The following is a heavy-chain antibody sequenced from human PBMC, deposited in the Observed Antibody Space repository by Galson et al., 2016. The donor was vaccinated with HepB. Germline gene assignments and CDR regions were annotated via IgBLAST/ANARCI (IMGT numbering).Heavy chain of an antibody. CDR2: ISAYSGDT. D-gene: IGHD1-7*01. CDR3: VRDRDRTLDY. CDR1: GYTFTTYG. Sequence: SVKVSCKASGYTFTTYGISWVRQAPGQGLEWMGCISAYSGDTNHAQELQGRVTLTTDTPTRTAYMELRNLRSDDTAVYYCVRDRDRTLDYWGQGTLVAVSS. J-gene: IGHJ4*02. V-gene: IGHV1-18*01.